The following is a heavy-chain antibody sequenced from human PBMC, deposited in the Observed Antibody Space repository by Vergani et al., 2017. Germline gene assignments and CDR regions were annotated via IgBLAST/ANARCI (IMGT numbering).Heavy chain of an antibody. CDR2: INPVTGGT. V-gene: IGHV1-2*02. CDR1: GYIFTDYY. D-gene: IGHD6-19*01. Sequence: QVQLLQSGPELKEPGSSLQVSCKASGYIFTDYYLHWVRQAPGHGPEWMGWINPVTGGTNYAQKFEDRVRMSLDTSITTGYMTLRRLRSDDTAVYYCARGQWLPTLSFDYWGQGTLVTVSS. J-gene: IGHJ4*02. CDR3: ARGQWLPTLSFDY.